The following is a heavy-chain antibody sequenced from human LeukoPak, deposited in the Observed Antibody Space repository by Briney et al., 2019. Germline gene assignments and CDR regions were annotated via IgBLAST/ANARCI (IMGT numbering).Heavy chain of an antibody. J-gene: IGHJ4*02. V-gene: IGHV4-34*01. D-gene: IGHD2-15*01. Sequence: SETLSLTCAVYGGSFSGYYWSWIRQPPGKGLEWIGEINHSGSTNYNPSLKSRVTISVDTSKNQFSLKLSSVTAADTAVYYCARGVGRVYWGQGTLVTVSS. CDR2: INHSGST. CDR3: ARGVGRVY. CDR1: GGSFSGYY.